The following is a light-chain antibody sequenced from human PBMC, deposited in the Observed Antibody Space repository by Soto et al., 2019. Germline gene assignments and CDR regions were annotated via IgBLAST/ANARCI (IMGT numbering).Light chain of an antibody. CDR1: SSDVGSYNL. V-gene: IGLV2-23*01. CDR2: EGS. Sequence: QSVLTQPASVSGSPGQSITISCTGTSSDVGSYNLVSWYQQHPGKAPKLMIYEGSKRPSGVSNRFSGSKSGNTASLTISGLQAEDEADYDCCSYAGSSTLVSRTGTKVTVL. J-gene: IGLJ1*01. CDR3: CSYAGSSTLV.